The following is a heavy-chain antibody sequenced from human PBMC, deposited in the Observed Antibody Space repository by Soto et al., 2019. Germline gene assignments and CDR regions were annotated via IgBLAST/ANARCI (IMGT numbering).Heavy chain of an antibody. V-gene: IGHV4-38-2*01. CDR1: GYSISSGYY. CDR3: ANVDIVATINY. Sequence: SETLSLTCAVSGYSISSGYYWGWIRQPPGKGLEWIGSTYHSGSTYYNPSLKSRVTISVDTSKNQFSLKLSSVTAADTAVYYCANVDIVATINYWGQGTLVTVSS. J-gene: IGHJ4*02. CDR2: TYHSGST. D-gene: IGHD5-12*01.